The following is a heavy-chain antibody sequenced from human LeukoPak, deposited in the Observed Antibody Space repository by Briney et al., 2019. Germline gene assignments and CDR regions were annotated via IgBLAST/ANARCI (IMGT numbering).Heavy chain of an antibody. CDR3: ARDEIVGATSFDY. V-gene: IGHV3-48*01. CDR2: ISSSSSTI. D-gene: IGHD1-26*01. Sequence: PGGSLRLSCAASGFTFSSYSMNWVRQAPGKGLEWVSYISSSSSTIYYADSVKGRFTISRDNAKNSLYLQMNSLRAEDTAVYYCARDEIVGATSFDYWGQGTLVTVSS. CDR1: GFTFSSYS. J-gene: IGHJ4*02.